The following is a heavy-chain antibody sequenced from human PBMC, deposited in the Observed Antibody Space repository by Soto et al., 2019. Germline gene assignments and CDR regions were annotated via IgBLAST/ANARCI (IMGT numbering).Heavy chain of an antibody. Sequence: ASVKVSCKASGYTFTGYYMHWVRQAPGQGLEWMGWINPNSGGTNYAQKFQGRVTMTRDTSISTDYMELSRLRSDDTDVYYCARDIVVVTADPTDEYWGQGTLVTVCS. CDR3: ARDIVVVTADPTDEY. CDR2: INPNSGGT. D-gene: IGHD2-2*01. J-gene: IGHJ4*02. CDR1: GYTFTGYY. V-gene: IGHV1-2*02.